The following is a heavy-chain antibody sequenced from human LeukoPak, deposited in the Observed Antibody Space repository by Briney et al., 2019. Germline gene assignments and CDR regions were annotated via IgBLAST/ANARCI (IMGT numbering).Heavy chain of an antibody. CDR1: GFTFSSYA. Sequence: GGSLTLSCAASGFTFSSYAMSWVRQAPGRGLEWVSALSGSGGSTYYVDSVKGRFTISRDNSENTLYLQMNSLRAEDTALYYCAKGKTYLDAFDIWGQGTMVTVSS. CDR3: AKGKTYLDAFDI. V-gene: IGHV3-23*01. CDR2: LSGSGGST. D-gene: IGHD3-10*01. J-gene: IGHJ3*02.